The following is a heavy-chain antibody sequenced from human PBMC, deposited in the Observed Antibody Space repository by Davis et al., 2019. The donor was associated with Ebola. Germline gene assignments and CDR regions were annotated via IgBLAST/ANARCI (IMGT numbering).Heavy chain of an antibody. CDR1: GFTFSDYA. V-gene: IGHV3-66*02. CDR3: ASSSIRHSDLWYSLDY. J-gene: IGHJ4*02. Sequence: GESLKISCAASGFTFSDYAMSWVRQAPGKGLEWVSVIYTGGNTYYGDSVKGRFTISRDNSKNTLYLQMNSLRPEDSAVYYCASSSIRHSDLWYSLDYWGQGTLVTVSS. CDR2: IYTGGNT. D-gene: IGHD2-15*01.